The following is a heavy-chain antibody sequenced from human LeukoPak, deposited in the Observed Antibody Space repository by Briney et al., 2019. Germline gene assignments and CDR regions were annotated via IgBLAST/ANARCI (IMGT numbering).Heavy chain of an antibody. CDR2: IYHSGST. J-gene: IGHJ5*02. V-gene: IGHV4-30-2*01. Sequence: SETLSLTCAGSGGSISSGGYSWSWIRQPPGKGLEGIGYIYHSGSTYYNPSIKSRVTISVDRSKNQFSLKLSSVTAPDTAVYYCARAPPSGVRGVYDWFDPWGQGTLVTVSS. CDR3: ARAPPSGVRGVYDWFDP. D-gene: IGHD3-10*01. CDR1: GGSISSGGYS.